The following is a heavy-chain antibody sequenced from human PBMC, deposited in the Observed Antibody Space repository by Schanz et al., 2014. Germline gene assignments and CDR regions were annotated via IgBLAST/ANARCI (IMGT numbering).Heavy chain of an antibody. V-gene: IGHV3-64D*06. CDR3: GRAGTGMAGWYFEL. Sequence: VQLVDSGGGVVQPGRSLRLSCSASGFTFSTFAMHWVRQAPGKGLEYISAISNNGDSTYYADSVKGRFTISRDNSKNTLFLQMSSLRDDDMAVYYCGRAGTGMAGWYFELWGHGTLVTVSS. CDR1: GFTFSTFA. CDR2: ISNNGDST. D-gene: IGHD5-18*01. J-gene: IGHJ2*01.